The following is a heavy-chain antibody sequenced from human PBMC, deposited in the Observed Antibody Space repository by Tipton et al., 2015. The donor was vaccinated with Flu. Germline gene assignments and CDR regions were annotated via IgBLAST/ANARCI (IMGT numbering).Heavy chain of an antibody. V-gene: IGHV4-38-2*01. D-gene: IGHD4-11*01. J-gene: IGHJ5*02. Sequence: TLSLTCSVSGNSMGSDYYWGWIRQPPGKGLEWIGNIHRSGNTYRNPSLKSRVTISIDRSKNQFSLNLKSVTATDTAVYYCVRRDYSNYVSEPKNWFDTWGPGTLVTVSS. CDR3: VRRDYSNYVSEPKNWFDT. CDR1: GNSMGSDYY. CDR2: IHRSGNT.